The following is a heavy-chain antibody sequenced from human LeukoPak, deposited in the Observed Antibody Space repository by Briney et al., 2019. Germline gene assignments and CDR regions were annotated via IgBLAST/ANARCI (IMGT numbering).Heavy chain of an antibody. CDR3: ARTPRYYDSSGYYVY. D-gene: IGHD3-22*01. V-gene: IGHV1-46*01. J-gene: IGHJ4*02. CDR2: INPSGGST. CDR1: GYTFTSYY. Sequence: ASVKVSCKASGYTFTSYYMHWVRQAPGQGLEWMGIINPSGGSTNYAQKFQGRVTITADESTSTAYMELSSLRSEDTAVYYCARTPRYYDSSGYYVYWGQGTLVTVSS.